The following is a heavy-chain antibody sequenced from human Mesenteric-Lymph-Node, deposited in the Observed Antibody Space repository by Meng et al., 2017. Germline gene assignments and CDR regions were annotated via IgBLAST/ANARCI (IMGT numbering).Heavy chain of an antibody. CDR1: GGSSSSSNW. D-gene: IGHD6-19*01. J-gene: IGHJ4*02. CDR3: ARVGQWLPIDY. Sequence: QVQRKEPGPGLAKPSGTLPLTCAVSGGSSSSSNWWSWVRQPPGKGLEWIGEIYHSRSTNYNPSLKSRVTISVDKSKNQFSLNLSSVTAADTAVYYCARVGQWLPIDYWGQGTLVTVSS. V-gene: IGHV4-4*02. CDR2: IYHSRST.